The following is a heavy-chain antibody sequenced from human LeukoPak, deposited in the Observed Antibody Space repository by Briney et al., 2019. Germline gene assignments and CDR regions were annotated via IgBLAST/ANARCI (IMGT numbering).Heavy chain of an antibody. D-gene: IGHD3-10*01. CDR2: ISSSGGTT. CDR3: AKVGPQYYGSGSYYPFDY. CDR1: GFTFSSYA. Sequence: PGGSLRLSCAASGFTFSSYAMSWVRQAPGKGLEWVSGISSSGGTTYYADSVKGRFTISRDNSKNTLYLKMNSLRAEDTAVYYCAKVGPQYYGSGSYYPFDYWGQGTLVTVSS. V-gene: IGHV3-23*01. J-gene: IGHJ4*02.